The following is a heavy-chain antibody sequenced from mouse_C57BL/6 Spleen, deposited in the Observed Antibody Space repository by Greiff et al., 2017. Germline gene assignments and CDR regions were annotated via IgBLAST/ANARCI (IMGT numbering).Heavy chain of an antibody. Sequence: EVKLEESGGGLVQPGGSLSLSCAASGFSFTDYYMSWVRRPPGKALEWFGFIINKANGYTTEYSASVKGRFTISRDNSQSILYLQMNALRAEDSATYNCARSAPEDWFAYWGQGTLVTVSA. V-gene: IGHV7-3*01. CDR2: IINKANGYTT. CDR3: ARSAPEDWFAY. J-gene: IGHJ3*01. CDR1: GFSFTDYY.